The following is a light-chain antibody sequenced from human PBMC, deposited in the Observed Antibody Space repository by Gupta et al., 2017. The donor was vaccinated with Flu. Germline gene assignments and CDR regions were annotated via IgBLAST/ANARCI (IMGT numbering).Light chain of an antibody. CDR2: YDD. J-gene: IGLJ3*02. CDR1: SSNIGNKE. Sequence: QSVLTQPPSVSEAPRQWVTISCSGRSSNIGNKEVNWYHQLPGKALKLLNFYDDLLSSGFSDRFSGSKAGTSASLAISGLQSEDEGDYYCATWDDSLNVWVFDGGTKLTFL. CDR3: ATWDDSLNVWV. V-gene: IGLV1-36*01.